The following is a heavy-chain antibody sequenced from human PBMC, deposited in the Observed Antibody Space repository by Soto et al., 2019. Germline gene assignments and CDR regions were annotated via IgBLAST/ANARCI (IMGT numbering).Heavy chain of an antibody. V-gene: IGHV3-23*01. D-gene: IGHD3-10*01. J-gene: IGHJ5*02. Sequence: EVQLLVSGGALVQPGGSLRLSCAASGFTFTSYAMTWVRQAPGKGLEWVSTISGSGSNIYNADSVKGRFTISRDNAKKTVYRQWTTLRSDGAAVFFCEREGRDPPITPSWSHPWGQGTLVTVSS. CDR3: EREGRDPPITPSWSHP. CDR2: ISGSGSNI. CDR1: GFTFTSYA.